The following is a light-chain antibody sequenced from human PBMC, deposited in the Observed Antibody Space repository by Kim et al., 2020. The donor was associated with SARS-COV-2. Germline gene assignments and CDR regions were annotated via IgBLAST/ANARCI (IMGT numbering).Light chain of an antibody. CDR1: SGHNNYA. J-gene: IGLJ2*01. CDR3: QTWGTGIQMI. CDR2: LDTDGSH. Sequence: QLVLTQSPSASASLGASVKLTCTLSSGHNNYAITWHQQQPEKGPRYLMRLDTDGSHTKGDGIPDRFSGSTSGAERYLTISSLQSDDEADYYCQTWGTGIQMIFGGGTKVTVL. V-gene: IGLV4-69*01.